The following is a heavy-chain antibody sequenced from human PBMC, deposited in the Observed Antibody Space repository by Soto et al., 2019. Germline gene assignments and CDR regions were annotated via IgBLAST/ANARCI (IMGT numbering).Heavy chain of an antibody. CDR2: ITSKSTTI. Sequence: PGGSLRLSCAASGFTFTSYSMNWVRQAPGQGLEWVSYITSKSTTIKYADSVKGRFTVSRDNAKNSLYLQLNSLRDEDTAVYYCAREMGACSASSCYPGPYDSWGQGTLVTGSS. V-gene: IGHV3-48*02. D-gene: IGHD2-2*01. CDR1: GFTFTSYS. J-gene: IGHJ5*02. CDR3: AREMGACSASSCYPGPYDS.